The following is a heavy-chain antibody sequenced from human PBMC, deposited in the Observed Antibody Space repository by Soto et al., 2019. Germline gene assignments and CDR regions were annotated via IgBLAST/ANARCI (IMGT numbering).Heavy chain of an antibody. J-gene: IGHJ4*02. V-gene: IGHV3-15*07. CDR3: ATAPGYWGSAPLDF. Sequence: DVQLVESGGGLVKPGGSLRLSCVASGLTFSDAWMNWLRQAPGKGPEWVARIRSQSDGGTRDYTAPVNGRFTISRDESKSTLYLQMNSPKTDDTAIYFCATAPGYWGSAPLDFWGQGTLVTVSS. CDR1: GLTFSDAW. CDR2: IRSQSDGGTR. D-gene: IGHD7-27*01.